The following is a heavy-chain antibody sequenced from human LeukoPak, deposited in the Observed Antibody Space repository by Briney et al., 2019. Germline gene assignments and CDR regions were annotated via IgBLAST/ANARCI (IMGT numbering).Heavy chain of an antibody. J-gene: IGHJ4*02. V-gene: IGHV1-18*01. CDR3: ASLLRLGELSLDY. D-gene: IGHD3-16*02. Sequence: ASVKVSCKASGYTFTNYGISWVRQAPGQGLEWMGWISAYNGNTNHAQKFQDRVTMTTDTSTSTAYMELRSLRSDDTAVYYCASLLRLGELSLDYWGQGTLVTVSS. CDR2: ISAYNGNT. CDR1: GYTFTNYG.